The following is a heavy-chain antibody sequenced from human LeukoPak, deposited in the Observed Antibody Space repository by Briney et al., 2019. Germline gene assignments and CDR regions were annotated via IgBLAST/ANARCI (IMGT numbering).Heavy chain of an antibody. CDR1: GFTFSNSW. CDR2: VKRKAVCETT. CDR3: ATCDGDCYFNF. V-gene: IGHV3-15*01. D-gene: IGHD2-21*02. J-gene: IGHJ4*02. Sequence: GGSLRLSCAASGFTFSNSWMNWVRQAPGKGLEWVARVKRKAVCETTTYATPVKGSFSILRDDSRDMVYLQMNSLEAEDKAVYYCATCDGDCYFNFWGQGTLVIVSS.